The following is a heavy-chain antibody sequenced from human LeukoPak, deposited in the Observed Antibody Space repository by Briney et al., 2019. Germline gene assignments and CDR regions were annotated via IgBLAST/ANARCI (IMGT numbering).Heavy chain of an antibody. CDR1: GYTFTGYY. CDR3: ARDIGQQREFGMDV. Sequence: ASVKVSFKASGYTFTGYYIHWVRQAPGQGLEWMGRINPNSGGTNYAQKFQGRVTMTRDMSISTAYMELSRLTSDDTAVYYCARDIGQQREFGMDVWGQGTTVTVSS. CDR2: INPNSGGT. J-gene: IGHJ6*02. V-gene: IGHV1-2*06. D-gene: IGHD6-13*01.